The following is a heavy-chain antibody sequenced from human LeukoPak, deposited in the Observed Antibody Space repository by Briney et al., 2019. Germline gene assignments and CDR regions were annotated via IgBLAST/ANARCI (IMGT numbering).Heavy chain of an antibody. J-gene: IGHJ3*02. CDR1: GGSISSYY. D-gene: IGHD3-22*01. CDR3: ARGGRYYDTAAFDI. Sequence: SETLSLTCTVSGGSISSYYWSWIRQPPGKGLEWIGYIYYSGSTNYNPSLKSRVTISVDTSKNQFSLRLSSVTAADTAVYYCARGGRYYDTAAFDIWGQGTMVTVSS. CDR2: IYYSGST. V-gene: IGHV4-59*01.